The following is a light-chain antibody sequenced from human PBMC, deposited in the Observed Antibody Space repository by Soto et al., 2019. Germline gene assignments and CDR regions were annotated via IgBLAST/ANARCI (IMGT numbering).Light chain of an antibody. J-gene: IGKJ2*01. CDR3: QHSFGTPPYT. V-gene: IGKV1-39*01. CDR1: RSVGSR. CDR2: DAT. Sequence: DIQVTQSPSSLTASIGERVTITCRASRSVGSRLNWYQQKPGKAPALLIYDATDLQTGVPSRFRGRGSWTDFTLTITSLQPEDVATYYCQHSFGTPPYTFGQGTRL.